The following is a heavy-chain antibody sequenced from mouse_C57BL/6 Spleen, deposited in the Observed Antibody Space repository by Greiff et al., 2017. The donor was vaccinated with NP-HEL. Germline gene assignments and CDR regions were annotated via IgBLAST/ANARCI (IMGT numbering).Heavy chain of an antibody. Sequence: VKLMESGPGLVAPSQSLSIPCTVSGFSLTSYGVSWVRQPPGKGLEWLGVIWGDGSTNYHSALISRLSISKDNSKSQVFLKLNSLQTDDTATYYCAKSIYDSNYDAMDYWGQGTSVTVSS. J-gene: IGHJ4*01. CDR3: AKSIYDSNYDAMDY. CDR1: GFSLTSYG. CDR2: IWGDGST. D-gene: IGHD2-5*01. V-gene: IGHV2-3*01.